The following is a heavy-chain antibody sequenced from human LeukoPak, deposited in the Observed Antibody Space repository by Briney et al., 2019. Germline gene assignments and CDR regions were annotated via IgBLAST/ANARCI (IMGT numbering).Heavy chain of an antibody. Sequence: GGSLRLSCAASEFTFSGYDMHWVRQAPGKGLEWVANINQDGTEKYYVDSVKGRFTISRDYAKNSLYLQMNSLRVEDTAVYYCAKVAKYYYGPETYYFFEQWGQGTPVTASS. CDR1: EFTFSGYD. D-gene: IGHD3-10*01. V-gene: IGHV3-7*01. CDR3: AKVAKYYYGPETYYFFEQ. J-gene: IGHJ4*02. CDR2: INQDGTEK.